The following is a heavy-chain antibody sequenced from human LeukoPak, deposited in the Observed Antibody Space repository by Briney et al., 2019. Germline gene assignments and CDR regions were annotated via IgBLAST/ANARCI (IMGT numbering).Heavy chain of an antibody. CDR3: ARVYSSSSRYFDL. CDR2: IYSSGNS. CDR1: GGSIRSYY. Sequence: PSETLSLTCTVSGGSIRSYYWNWIRQPPGKGLEWIGYIYSSGNSNYSPSLRSRVTMSVDTSKNQFSLKLSSVTAADTAVYYCARVYSSSSRYFDLWGRGTLVTVSS. J-gene: IGHJ2*01. D-gene: IGHD6-6*01. V-gene: IGHV4-4*09.